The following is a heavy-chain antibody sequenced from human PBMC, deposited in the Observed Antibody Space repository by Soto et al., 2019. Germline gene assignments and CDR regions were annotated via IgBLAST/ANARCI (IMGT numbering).Heavy chain of an antibody. J-gene: IGHJ4*02. D-gene: IGHD3-10*01. CDR3: LGRVASGY. CDR1: GLTLH. Sequence: QVQLVESGGAVVQPGRSLRLSCAVSGLTLHHWVRKAPGKGLERVAVVSQDGNTKFYADSVKGRLSVTRDISKNALFLQMDSLTVEDTAVYYCLGRVASGYWGQGTLVTVSS. V-gene: IGHV3-30*03. CDR2: VSQDGNTK.